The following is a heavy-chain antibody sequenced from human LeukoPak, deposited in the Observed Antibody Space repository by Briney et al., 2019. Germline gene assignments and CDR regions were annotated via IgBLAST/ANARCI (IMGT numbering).Heavy chain of an antibody. J-gene: IGHJ4*02. V-gene: IGHV1-69*13. Sequence: ASVKVSCKASGGTFSSYAISWVRQAPGQGLEWMGGIIPIFGTANYAQKFQGRVTITADESTSTAYMELSSLRSEDTAVYYCARDPATYGDLTFDYWGQGTLVTVSS. CDR2: IIPIFGTA. CDR3: ARDPATYGDLTFDY. D-gene: IGHD4-17*01. CDR1: GGTFSSYA.